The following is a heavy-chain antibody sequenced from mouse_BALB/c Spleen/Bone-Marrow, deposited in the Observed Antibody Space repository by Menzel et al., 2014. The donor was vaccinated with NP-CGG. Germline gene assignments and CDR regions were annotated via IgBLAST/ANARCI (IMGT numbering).Heavy chain of an antibody. CDR1: GYMFTSYW. CDR3: ARCYIRYYVMES. V-gene: IGHV1-52*01. Sequence: VKLMESGAELVRPGASVKLSCKASGYMFTSYWMNWVKQRPEQGLEWIGRIDPYDSETHYNQKFKDKAILTVDKSSNTAYMQHSSLTSEDSAVYYCARCYIRYYVMESWGQGTSVTVSS. J-gene: IGHJ4*01. CDR2: IDPYDSET. D-gene: IGHD1-3*01.